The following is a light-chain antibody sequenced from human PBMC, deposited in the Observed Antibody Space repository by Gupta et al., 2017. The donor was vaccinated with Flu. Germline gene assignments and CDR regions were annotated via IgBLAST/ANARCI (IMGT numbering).Light chain of an antibody. CDR2: AAS. Sequence: DIQMTQSPSSLSAFLGDRVTITCRASQGISNYLAWYQQKPGKVPKLLIYAASTLHSGVPSRFSGSRSGTHFTLTISSLQPEDVATYYCQKYNSAPLTFGGGTKVEIK. CDR3: QKYNSAPLT. CDR1: QGISNY. J-gene: IGKJ4*01. V-gene: IGKV1-27*01.